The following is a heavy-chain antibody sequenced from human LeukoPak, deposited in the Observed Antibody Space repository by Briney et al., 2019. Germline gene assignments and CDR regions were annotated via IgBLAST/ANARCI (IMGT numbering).Heavy chain of an antibody. CDR3: AKAPWSGYHYFDY. CDR2: ISYDGNTI. J-gene: IGHJ4*02. Sequence: GGSLRLSCAASEFTFSNYALHWVRQAPGKGLQWVAVISYDGNTIHYADSVKGRFTISRDNSKNTLYLHMNSLRAEDTAVYYCAKAPWSGYHYFDYWGQGTLLAVSS. CDR1: EFTFSNYA. D-gene: IGHD3-3*01. V-gene: IGHV3-30-3*01.